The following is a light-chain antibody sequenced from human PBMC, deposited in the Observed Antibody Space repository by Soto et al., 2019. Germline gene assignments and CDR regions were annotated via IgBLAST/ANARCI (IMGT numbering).Light chain of an antibody. V-gene: IGKV2-30*02. Sequence: DVVMTQSPPSLPVTLGQPASISCRSHQSVVHSDGIAYFSWFQQRPGRSPRRLIYKVSNRDSGVPARFSGSGSGTDFALKISRVEAEDVGVYYCMQGTHWPITCGQGTRLEIK. CDR3: MQGTHWPIT. J-gene: IGKJ5*01. CDR2: KVS. CDR1: QSVVHSDGIAY.